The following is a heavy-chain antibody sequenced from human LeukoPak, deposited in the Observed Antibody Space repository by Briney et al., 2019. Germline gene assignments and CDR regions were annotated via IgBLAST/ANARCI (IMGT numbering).Heavy chain of an antibody. J-gene: IGHJ6*02. V-gene: IGHV3-21*01. D-gene: IGHD3-16*02. CDR1: GFTFSSYS. CDR2: ISSSSSYI. Sequence: GGSLRLSCAASGFTFSSYSMNWDRQAPGKGLEWVSSISSSSSYIYYADSVKGRFTISRDNAKNSLYLQMNSLRAEDTAVYYCARDSLDYVWGSYPYYYYGMDVWGQGTTVTVSS. CDR3: ARDSLDYVWGSYPYYYYGMDV.